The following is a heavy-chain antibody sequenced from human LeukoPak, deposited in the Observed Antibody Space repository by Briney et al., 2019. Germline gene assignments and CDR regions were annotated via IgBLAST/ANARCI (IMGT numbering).Heavy chain of an antibody. CDR3: ARGDEDYGDYVM. CDR2: IIPIFGTA. Sequence: SVKVSXKASGGTFSSYAISWVRQAPGQGLEWMGRIIPIFGTANYAQKFQGRVTITTDESTSTAYMELSSLRSEDTAVYYCARGDEDYGDYVMWGPGTLVTVSS. V-gene: IGHV1-69*05. CDR1: GGTFSSYA. J-gene: IGHJ4*02. D-gene: IGHD4-17*01.